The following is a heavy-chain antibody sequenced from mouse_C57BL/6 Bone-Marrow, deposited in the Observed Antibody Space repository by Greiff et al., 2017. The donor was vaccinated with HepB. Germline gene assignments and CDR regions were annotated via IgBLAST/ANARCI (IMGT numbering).Heavy chain of an antibody. V-gene: IGHV1-72*01. Sequence: VQLQQSGAELVKPGASVKLSCKASGYTFTSYWMHWVKQRPGRGLEWIGRIDPNSGGTNYNEKFKSKATLTVDKPSSTAYMQLSSMTSDDSAVSYCARVLYYSDSSNGYFDVWGPGTTVTVSS. CDR3: ARVLYYSDSSNGYFDV. CDR1: GYTFTSYW. D-gene: IGHD1-1*01. J-gene: IGHJ1*01. CDR2: IDPNSGGT.